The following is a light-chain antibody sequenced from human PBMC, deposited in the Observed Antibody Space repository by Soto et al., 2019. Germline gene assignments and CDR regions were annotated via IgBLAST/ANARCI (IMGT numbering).Light chain of an antibody. CDR1: RGHSTYA. CDR2: LHSDGRH. Sequence: QSVLTHSPSASASLGASVKLTCTLSRGHSTYAIAWHQQQPEKGPRYLMKLHSDGRHTKGDGIPDRFSAYRSGAECYLTISSLQSEDEADYYCQTWGTGPWVFGGGTKLTVL. CDR3: QTWGTGPWV. V-gene: IGLV4-69*01. J-gene: IGLJ3*02.